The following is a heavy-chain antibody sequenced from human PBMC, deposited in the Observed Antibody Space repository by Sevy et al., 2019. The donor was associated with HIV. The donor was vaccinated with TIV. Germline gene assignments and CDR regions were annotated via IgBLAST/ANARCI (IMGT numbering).Heavy chain of an antibody. CDR3: AASTVPTFNFDY. V-gene: IGHV5-51*01. D-gene: IGHD4-17*01. Sequence: GESLKISCKGSGYSFTSYWNGWVRQMPGKGLEWMGFIYPGDSDTRNSPSFQGQVTISADKSISTAYLQGSSLKASDTAMYYCAASTVPTFNFDYWGQGTLVTVSS. J-gene: IGHJ4*02. CDR1: GYSFTSYW. CDR2: IYPGDSDT.